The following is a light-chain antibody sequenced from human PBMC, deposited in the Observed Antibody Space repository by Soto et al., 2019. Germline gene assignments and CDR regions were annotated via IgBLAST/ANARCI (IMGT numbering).Light chain of an antibody. V-gene: IGLV2-14*01. Sequence: LTQPAAGSGSPGQSITISCTGTSSDVGGYNYVSWYQQHPGKAPKLMIYDVSNRPSGVSNRFSGSKSGNTASLTISGLQAEDEADYYCSSYTSSSTYVFGTGTKVTVL. CDR2: DVS. CDR3: SSYTSSSTYV. CDR1: SSDVGGYNY. J-gene: IGLJ1*01.